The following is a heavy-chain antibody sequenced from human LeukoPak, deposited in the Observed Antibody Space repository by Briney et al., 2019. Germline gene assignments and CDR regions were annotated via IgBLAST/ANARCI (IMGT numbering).Heavy chain of an antibody. CDR2: ISGSGGST. D-gene: IGHD6-13*01. CDR3: ARIAAAGSYYYYGMDV. J-gene: IGHJ6*02. V-gene: IGHV3-23*01. CDR1: GGSISTSSYY. Sequence: PSETLSLTCTVSGGSISTSSYYWGWIRQAPGKGLEWVSAISGSGGSTYYADSVKGRFTISRDNSKNTLYLQMNSLRAEDTAVYYCARIAAAGSYYYYGMDVWGQGTTVTVSS.